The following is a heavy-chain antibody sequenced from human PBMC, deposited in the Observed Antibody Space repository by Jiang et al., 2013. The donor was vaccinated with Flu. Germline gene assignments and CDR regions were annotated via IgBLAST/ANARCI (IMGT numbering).Heavy chain of an antibody. CDR3: ARDDWGYGLGGTYYYYGTDV. Sequence: GGGVVQPGGSLRLSCAASGFTFTYYGMHWVRQAPGKGLEWVANIKQDGSEKYYVDSVKGRFTISRDNAQNSLYLQMNSLRAEDTAVYYCARDDWGYGLGGTYYYYGTDVWGQGTTVTVSS. D-gene: IGHD3/OR15-3a*01. J-gene: IGHJ6*02. CDR2: IKQDGSEK. V-gene: IGHV3-7*03. CDR1: GFTFTYYG.